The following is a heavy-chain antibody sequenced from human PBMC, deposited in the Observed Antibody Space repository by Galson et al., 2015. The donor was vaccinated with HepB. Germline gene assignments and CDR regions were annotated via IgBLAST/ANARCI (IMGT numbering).Heavy chain of an antibody. CDR3: VKLQYYYDSSGYYGDDAFDI. CDR1: GFTFSSYA. D-gene: IGHD3-22*01. V-gene: IGHV3-64D*06. Sequence: SLRLSCAASGFTFSSYAMHWVRQAPGKGLEYVSAISSNGGSTYYADSVKGRFTISRDNSKNTLYLQMSSLRAEDTAVYYCVKLQYYYDSSGYYGDDAFDIWGQGTMVTVSS. CDR2: ISSNGGST. J-gene: IGHJ3*02.